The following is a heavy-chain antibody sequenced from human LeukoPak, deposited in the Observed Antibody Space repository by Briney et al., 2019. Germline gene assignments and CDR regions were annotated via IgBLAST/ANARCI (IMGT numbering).Heavy chain of an antibody. Sequence: GGSLRLSCAASGFTFSSCAMSWVRQAPGKGLEWVSAISGSGGSTYYADSVKGRFTISRDNSKNTLYLQMNSLRAEDTAVYYCAKDNWNEESLSFDYWGQGTLVTVSS. CDR2: ISGSGGST. CDR3: AKDNWNEESLSFDY. D-gene: IGHD1-20*01. CDR1: GFTFSSCA. V-gene: IGHV3-23*01. J-gene: IGHJ4*02.